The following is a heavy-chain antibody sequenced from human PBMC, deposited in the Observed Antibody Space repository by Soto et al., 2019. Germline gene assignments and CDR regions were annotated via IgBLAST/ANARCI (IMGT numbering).Heavy chain of an antibody. D-gene: IGHD2-2*01. V-gene: IGHV1-69*13. CDR1: VDTFSTYT. J-gene: IGHJ6*02. Sequence: SVTVCCKASVDTFSTYTSTWMRQATGQGLEWMGGIIPRSATSNYAQKFQGRVTITADESTSTAYMELSSLRSEDTAVYYCAREGLVLVPTTVNSDYYYYAMDVWGQGTTVTVSS. CDR3: AREGLVLVPTTVNSDYYYYAMDV. CDR2: IIPRSATS.